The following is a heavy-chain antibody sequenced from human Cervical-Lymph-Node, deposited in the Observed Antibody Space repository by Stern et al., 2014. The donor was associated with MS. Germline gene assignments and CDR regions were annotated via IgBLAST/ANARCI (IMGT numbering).Heavy chain of an antibody. CDR2: IYVGDSDT. J-gene: IGHJ6*02. D-gene: IGHD6-13*01. CDR3: ARLRIATAGTDYGMDV. Sequence: EVQLVESGAEVKKPGESLKISCKGSGNDFTSYWIDWVRQTPGKGLEWMGIIYVGDSDTRYRPSFQGQVTMSVYKSISAASLQWSSLKASNPAIYYCARLRIATAGTDYGMDVWGQGTTVTVSS. CDR1: GNDFTSYW. V-gene: IGHV5-51*01.